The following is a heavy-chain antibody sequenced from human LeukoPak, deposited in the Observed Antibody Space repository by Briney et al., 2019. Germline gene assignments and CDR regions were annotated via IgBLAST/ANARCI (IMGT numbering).Heavy chain of an antibody. CDR1: GSTFSSYW. J-gene: IGHJ6*02. CDR2: IKQDGSEK. Sequence: PGGSLRLSCAASGSTFSSYWMSWVRQAPGKGLEWVANIKQDGSEKYYVDSVKGRFTISRDNAKNSLYLQMNSLRAEDTAVYYCARPPRNDFWSGYLEYYYYYGMDVWGQGTTVTVSS. D-gene: IGHD3-3*01. V-gene: IGHV3-7*01. CDR3: ARPPRNDFWSGYLEYYYYYGMDV.